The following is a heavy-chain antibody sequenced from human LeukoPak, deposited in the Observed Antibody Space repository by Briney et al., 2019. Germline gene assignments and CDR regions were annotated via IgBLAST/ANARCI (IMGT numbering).Heavy chain of an antibody. CDR2: IKQNGGEK. V-gene: IGHV3-7*01. Sequence: GGSLRLSCAASGFAFSSYAMTWVRQAPGQGLEWVANIKQNGGEKYYVDSVRGRFTISRDNAKNSLYLQMNSLRAEDTAVYYCARDKMVGATNFDFWGQGTLVTVSS. CDR1: GFAFSSYA. J-gene: IGHJ4*02. CDR3: ARDKMVGATNFDF. D-gene: IGHD1-26*01.